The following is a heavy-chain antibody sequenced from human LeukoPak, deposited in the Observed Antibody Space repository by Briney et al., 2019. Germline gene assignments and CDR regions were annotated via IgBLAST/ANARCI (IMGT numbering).Heavy chain of an antibody. J-gene: IGHJ4*02. V-gene: IGHV3-23*01. CDR1: GFTFSSYA. CDR2: ISSSGGST. CDR3: AKYVGYGVNYGSDY. Sequence: GGSLRLSCAASGFTFSSYAMSWDRQAPGKGLEWVSAISSSGGSTYYADSVKGRFTISRDNSKNTLYLQMNSLRAEDAAVYYCAKYVGYGVNYGSDYWGQGTLVTVSS. D-gene: IGHD4-17*01.